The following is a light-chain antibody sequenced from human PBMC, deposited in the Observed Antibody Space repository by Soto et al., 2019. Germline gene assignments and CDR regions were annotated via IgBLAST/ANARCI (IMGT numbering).Light chain of an antibody. CDR3: MQGSPWLLT. J-gene: IGKJ1*01. V-gene: IGKV2-30*01. Sequence: DVVMTQSPLSLPVTLGQPASISCRSSQSLVFSDGNTYLSWYQQRPGQSPRRLIYRISNRDSGVRDRFGGSGSVTDFTLEISRVEAEDGAGYFCMQGSPWLLTFGQGAKLDI. CDR1: QSLVFSDGNTY. CDR2: RIS.